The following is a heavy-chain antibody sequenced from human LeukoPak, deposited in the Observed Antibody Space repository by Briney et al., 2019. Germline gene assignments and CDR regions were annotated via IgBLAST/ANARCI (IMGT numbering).Heavy chain of an antibody. J-gene: IGHJ4*02. CDR1: GLTFCTSD. CDR3: ATETNGRHYDY. D-gene: IGHD1-14*01. V-gene: IGHV3-21*06. Sequence: PGGSLRLSCTASGLTFCTSDLNWVRQAPGKGLEWVASICTSGSDKYNADSIKGRFTISRNNANNFLYLQMNSLRAEDRAVYFCATETNGRHYDYWGQGTLLTVSS. CDR2: ICTSGSDK.